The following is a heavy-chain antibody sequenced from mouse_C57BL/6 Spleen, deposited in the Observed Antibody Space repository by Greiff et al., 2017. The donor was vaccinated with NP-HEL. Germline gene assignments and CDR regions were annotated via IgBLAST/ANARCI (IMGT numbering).Heavy chain of an antibody. J-gene: IGHJ2*01. CDR2: ISYDGSN. CDR1: GYSITSGYY. CDR3: AREVATDRYFDY. V-gene: IGHV3-6*01. Sequence: VQLKESGPGLVKPSQSLSLTCSVTGYSITSGYYWNWIRQFPGNKLEWMGYISYDGSNNYNPSLKNRISITRDTSKNQFFLKLNSVTTEDTATYYCAREVATDRYFDYWGQGTTLTVSS. D-gene: IGHD1-1*02.